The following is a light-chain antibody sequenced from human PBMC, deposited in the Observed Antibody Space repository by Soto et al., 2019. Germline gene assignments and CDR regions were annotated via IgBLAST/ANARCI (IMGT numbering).Light chain of an antibody. Sequence: DIVLTQSPATLSLSPGERATLSCRASQSVSSHLAWYQQKPGQAPRLLIYDASNSAPGIPARFSGSGSGTDFTLTISSLEPEDFAVYYCQQRSNWPLTFGGGTKVEIK. CDR3: QQRSNWPLT. J-gene: IGKJ4*01. V-gene: IGKV3-11*01. CDR1: QSVSSH. CDR2: DAS.